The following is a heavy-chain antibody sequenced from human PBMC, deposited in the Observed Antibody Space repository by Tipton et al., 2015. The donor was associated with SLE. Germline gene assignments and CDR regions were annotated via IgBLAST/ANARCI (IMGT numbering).Heavy chain of an antibody. V-gene: IGHV3-66*04. J-gene: IGHJ4*02. Sequence: SLRLSCAASGFTVSSNYMSWVRQAPGKGLEWVSVIYSGGSTYYADSVKGRFTISRDNSKNTLYLQMNSLRAEDTAVYYCARQYLPGSGPSFDSWGQGTLVTVSS. CDR3: ARQYLPGSGPSFDS. CDR1: GFTVSSNY. CDR2: IYSGGST. D-gene: IGHD2-8*01.